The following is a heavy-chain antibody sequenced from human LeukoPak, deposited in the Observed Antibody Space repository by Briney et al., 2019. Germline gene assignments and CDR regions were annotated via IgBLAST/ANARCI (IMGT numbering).Heavy chain of an antibody. CDR3: AKPGGYYDSSGYFDY. CDR2: IRYDGSNK. V-gene: IGHV3-30*02. J-gene: IGHJ4*02. Sequence: GGALRLSCAASGFTFSSYGMHWVRQAPGKGLEWVAFIRYDGSNKYYADSVKGRFTISRDNSKNTLYLQMNSLRAEDTAVYYCAKPGGYYDSSGYFDYWGQGTLVTVSS. D-gene: IGHD3-22*01. CDR1: GFTFSSYG.